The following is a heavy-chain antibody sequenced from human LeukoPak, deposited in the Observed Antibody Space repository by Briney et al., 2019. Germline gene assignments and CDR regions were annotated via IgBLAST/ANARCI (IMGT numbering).Heavy chain of an antibody. CDR1: GFTFDDYA. CDR3: ATLQGETDY. CDR2: ISWNSGNI. Sequence: PGGPLRLSCAASGFTFDDYAMPWVRQAPGKGLEWVSGISWNSGNIGYADSVKGRFTISRDNAKDSLCLQMNSLRAEDTALYYCATLQGETDYWGQGTLVTVSS. V-gene: IGHV3-9*01. D-gene: IGHD4-11*01. J-gene: IGHJ4*02.